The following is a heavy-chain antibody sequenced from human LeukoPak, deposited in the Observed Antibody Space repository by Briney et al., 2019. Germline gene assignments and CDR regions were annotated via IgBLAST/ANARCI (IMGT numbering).Heavy chain of an antibody. V-gene: IGHV3-33*01. Sequence: GSLRLSCAASGFTFSSYGMHWVRQAPGKGLEWVAVIWYDGSNKYYADSVKGRFTISRDNSKNTLYLQMNSLRAEDTAVYYCASGGIVVVPAAPGENHWFDPWGQGTLVTVSS. D-gene: IGHD2-2*01. CDR2: IWYDGSNK. CDR3: ASGGIVVVPAAPGENHWFDP. J-gene: IGHJ5*02. CDR1: GFTFSSYG.